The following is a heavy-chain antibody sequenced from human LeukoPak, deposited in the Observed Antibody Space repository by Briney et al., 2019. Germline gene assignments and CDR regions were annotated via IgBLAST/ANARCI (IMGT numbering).Heavy chain of an antibody. CDR1: GGSISSGSYY. V-gene: IGHV4-61*09. CDR2: IYTSGST. D-gene: IGHD1-1*01. J-gene: IGHJ4*02. CDR3: ARVQLEQQVQDY. Sequence: SQTLSLTCTVSGGSISSGSYYWSWIRQPAGKGLEWIGHIYTSGSTNYNPSLKSRVTISVDTSKNQFSLKLSSVTAADTAVYYCARVQLEQQVQDYWGQGTLVTVSS.